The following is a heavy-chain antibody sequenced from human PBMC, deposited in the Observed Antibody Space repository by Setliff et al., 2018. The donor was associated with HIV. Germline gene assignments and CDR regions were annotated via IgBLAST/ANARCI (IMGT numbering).Heavy chain of an antibody. Sequence: SETLSLTCAVSGGSISSSNWWSWVRQPPGKGLEWIGEIYHGVSTNYNPSLKSRVTISVDKSKNQFSLKLSSVTAADTAVYYCARETREAVAGSNYYYYYGLDVWGQGTTVTISS. CDR3: ARETREAVAGSNYYYYYGLDV. CDR1: GGSISSSNW. CDR2: IYHGVST. D-gene: IGHD6-19*01. V-gene: IGHV4-4*02. J-gene: IGHJ6*02.